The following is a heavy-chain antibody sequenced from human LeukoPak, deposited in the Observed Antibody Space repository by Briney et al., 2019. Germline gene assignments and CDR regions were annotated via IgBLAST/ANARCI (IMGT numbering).Heavy chain of an antibody. CDR1: GGSISSNW. Sequence: SETLSLTCAVSGGSISSNWWSWVRQPPGKGLEWIGEIYHSGSTNSNPSLKSRVTISVDKTKNQFSLKLSSVTAADTAVYYCARHIALAGLRGFDYWGQGTLVTVSS. V-gene: IGHV4-4*02. J-gene: IGHJ4*02. D-gene: IGHD6-19*01. CDR2: IYHSGST. CDR3: ARHIALAGLRGFDY.